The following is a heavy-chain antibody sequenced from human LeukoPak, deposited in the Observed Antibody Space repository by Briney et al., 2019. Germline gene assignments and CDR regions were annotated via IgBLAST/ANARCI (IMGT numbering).Heavy chain of an antibody. J-gene: IGHJ6*03. CDR3: ARDLGYGEYYYYMDV. CDR1: GGTFSSYA. D-gene: IGHD3-16*01. CDR2: INPNSGGT. V-gene: IGHV1-2*02. Sequence: ASVKVSCKASGGTFSSYAISWVRQAPGQGLEWMGWINPNSGGTNYAQKFQGRVTMTRDTSIRTAYMELSRLRSDDTAVYYCARDLGYGEYYYYMDVWGKGTTVTISS.